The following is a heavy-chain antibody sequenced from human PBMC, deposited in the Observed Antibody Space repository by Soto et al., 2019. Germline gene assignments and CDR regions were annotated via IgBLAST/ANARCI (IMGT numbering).Heavy chain of an antibody. CDR2: ISGTDPYM. V-gene: IGHV3-11*06. Sequence: VQLVESGGGLVKPGGSLRLSCAASGFTFSDYYMSWVRQAPGKGLEWVSYISGTDPYMKYADAVRGRFTISRDNAKNSLYLQMNSLRDDDTAVYYCARGSSVRGMNVWGQGTPVTVSS. J-gene: IGHJ6*02. CDR1: GFTFSDYY. D-gene: IGHD6-13*01. CDR3: ARGSSVRGMNV.